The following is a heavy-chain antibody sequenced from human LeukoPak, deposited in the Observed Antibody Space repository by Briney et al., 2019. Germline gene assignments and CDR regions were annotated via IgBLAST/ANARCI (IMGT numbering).Heavy chain of an antibody. CDR2: ISAYNGNT. D-gene: IGHD3-22*01. Sequence: GASVKVSCKASGYTFTDYYMHWVRQAPGQGLEWMGWISAYNGNTNYAQKLQGRVTMTTDTSTSTAYMELRSLRSDDTAVYYCARDQEYYDSSGYYDYWGQGTLVTVSS. CDR1: GYTFTDYY. CDR3: ARDQEYYDSSGYYDY. J-gene: IGHJ4*02. V-gene: IGHV1-18*04.